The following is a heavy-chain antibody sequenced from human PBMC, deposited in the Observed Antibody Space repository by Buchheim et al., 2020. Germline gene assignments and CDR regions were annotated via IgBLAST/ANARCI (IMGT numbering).Heavy chain of an antibody. CDR1: GFTFSSYY. Sequence: EVQLVESGGGLVQPGGSLRLSCAASGFTFSSYYMHWVRQAPGKGLVWVSRIKVDGSITNYADSVKGRFSISRDNAQSTLFLQMNSLRAEDTAVYYCARQPNNWLDFWGQGTL. V-gene: IGHV3-74*01. J-gene: IGHJ5*01. CDR3: ARQPNNWLDF. CDR2: IKVDGSIT.